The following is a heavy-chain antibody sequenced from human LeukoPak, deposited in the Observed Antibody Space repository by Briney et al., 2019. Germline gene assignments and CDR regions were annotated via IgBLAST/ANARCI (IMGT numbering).Heavy chain of an antibody. CDR1: GGSFSGYY. D-gene: IGHD5-18*01. CDR2: INHSGST. CDR3: ARGVDTAMDHYYYYYYMDV. V-gene: IGHV4-34*01. Sequence: PSETLSLTCAVYGGSFSGYYWSWIRQPPGKGLEWIGEINHSGSTNYNPSLKSRVAISVDTSKNQFSLKLSSVTAADTAVYYCARGVDTAMDHYYYYYYMDVWGKGTAVTVSS. J-gene: IGHJ6*03.